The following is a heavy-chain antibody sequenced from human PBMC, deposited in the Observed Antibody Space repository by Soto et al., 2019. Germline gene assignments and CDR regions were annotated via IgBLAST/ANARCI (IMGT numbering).Heavy chain of an antibody. D-gene: IGHD4-17*01. Sequence: EVQLVESGGGVVQPGGSLRLSCAASGFSLSNYWMHWVRQAPGEGLVWVSRIDRDGYSSTYAEPMKGRFTISRDNAKNTLYLQINSLRAEDTAVYYCARQPIGTVTPDYWGQGTLVTVSS. CDR2: IDRDGYSS. J-gene: IGHJ4*02. CDR1: GFSLSNYW. V-gene: IGHV3-74*01. CDR3: ARQPIGTVTPDY.